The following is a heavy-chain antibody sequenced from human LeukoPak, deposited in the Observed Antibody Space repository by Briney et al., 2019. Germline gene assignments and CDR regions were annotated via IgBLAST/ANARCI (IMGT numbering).Heavy chain of an antibody. J-gene: IGHJ6*03. CDR1: GGSISSYY. CDR3: ARTTEGYCRGGSCYYFYYYMDV. Sequence: ASETLSLTCTVSGGSISSYYWSWIRQPPGEGLEWIGFIYYSGGSNYNPSLKSRVTISVDTSKNQFSLKLSSVTAADTAVYYCARTTEGYCRGGSCYYFYYYMDVWGKGTTVTVSS. V-gene: IGHV4-59*01. D-gene: IGHD2-15*01. CDR2: IYYSGGS.